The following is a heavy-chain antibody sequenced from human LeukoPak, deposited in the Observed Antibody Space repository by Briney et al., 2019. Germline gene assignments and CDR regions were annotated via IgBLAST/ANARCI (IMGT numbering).Heavy chain of an antibody. V-gene: IGHV3-48*01. CDR3: AIIGCYRGVCAFDM. CDR1: GFTFTNYG. D-gene: IGHD2-21*01. J-gene: IGHJ3*02. Sequence: GGSLRLSCATSGFTFTNYGMNWVRQAPGKGLEWVSYISNSAILYADSVKGRFTISRDNARNSLYLQMNSLRAEDTAVYYCAIIGCYRGVCAFDMWGQGTMVTVSS. CDR2: ISNSAI.